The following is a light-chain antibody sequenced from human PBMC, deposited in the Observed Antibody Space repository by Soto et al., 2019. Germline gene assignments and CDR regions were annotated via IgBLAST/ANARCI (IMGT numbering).Light chain of an antibody. V-gene: IGLV2-23*02. J-gene: IGLJ1*01. Sequence: QSALTQPASVSGSPGQSITISCTGTSSDVGSYNLVSWYQQHPGKAPKLMIYEVSKRPSGVSNRFSGSKSSNTASLTISGLQAEDEADYYCCSYAGSSTLNYVFGTGTKVTVL. CDR3: CSYAGSSTLNYV. CDR1: SSDVGSYNL. CDR2: EVS.